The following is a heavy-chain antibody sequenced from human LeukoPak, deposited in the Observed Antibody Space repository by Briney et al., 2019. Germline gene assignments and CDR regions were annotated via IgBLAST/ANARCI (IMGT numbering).Heavy chain of an antibody. D-gene: IGHD5-12*01. V-gene: IGHV1-69*05. CDR3: ASGQYSGYDPEFDY. J-gene: IGHJ4*02. CDR2: IIPIFGTA. CDR1: GGTFSSYA. Sequence: SVKVSCKASGGTFSSYAISWVRQAPGQGLEWMGRIIPIFGTANYAQKFQGRVTITTDESTSTAYMELSSLRSEDTAVYYCASGQYSGYDPEFDYWGQGTWSPSPQ.